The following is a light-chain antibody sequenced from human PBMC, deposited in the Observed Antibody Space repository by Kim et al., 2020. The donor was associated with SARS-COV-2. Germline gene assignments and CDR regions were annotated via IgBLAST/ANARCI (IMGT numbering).Light chain of an antibody. CDR3: QVWDSSSDVV. CDR2: YDS. Sequence: SYELTQPPSVSVAPGKTARITCGGNNIGSKSVHXYQQKPGQAPVLVIYYDSDRPSGIPERFSGSNSGNTATLTISRVEAGDEADYYGQVWDSSSDVVFGG. V-gene: IGLV3-21*04. J-gene: IGLJ2*01. CDR1: NIGSKS.